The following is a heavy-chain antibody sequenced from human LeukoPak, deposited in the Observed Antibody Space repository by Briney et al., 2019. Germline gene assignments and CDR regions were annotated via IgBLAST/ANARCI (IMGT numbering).Heavy chain of an antibody. D-gene: IGHD3-10*01. Sequence: GGSLRLSCAASGFTVSSNYMSWVRQAPGKGLEWVSVIYSGGSTYYADSVKGRFTVSRGNSKNTLYLQMNSLRAEDTAVYYCATRHSYGSGSFDYWGQGTLVTVSS. CDR2: IYSGGST. CDR3: ATRHSYGSGSFDY. CDR1: GFTVSSNY. V-gene: IGHV3-53*01. J-gene: IGHJ4*02.